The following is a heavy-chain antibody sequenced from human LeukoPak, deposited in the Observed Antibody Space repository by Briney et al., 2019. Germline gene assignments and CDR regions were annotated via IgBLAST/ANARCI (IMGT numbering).Heavy chain of an antibody. CDR1: GFTFSSSG. V-gene: IGHV3-30*02. D-gene: IGHD6-13*01. CDR3: AKGTSSWHEFDS. J-gene: IGHJ4*02. CDR2: IRYDGSNK. Sequence: GGSLRLSCAASGFTFSSSGMHWVRQAPGKGLEWVAFIRYDGSNKYADSVKGRFTISRDNSKNTLYLQMNSLRAEDTALYYCAKGTSSWHEFDSWGQGTLVTVSS.